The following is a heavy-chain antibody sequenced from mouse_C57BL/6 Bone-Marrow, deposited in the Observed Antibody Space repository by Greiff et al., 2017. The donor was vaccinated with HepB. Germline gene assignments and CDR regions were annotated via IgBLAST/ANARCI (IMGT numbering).Heavy chain of an antibody. D-gene: IGHD1-1*01. CDR3: ARCYGSRPYYFDY. Sequence: QVQLQQSGPGLVAPSQSLSITCTVSGFSLTSYAISWVRQPPGKGLEWLGVIWTGGGTNYNSALKSRLSISKDNSKSQVFLKMNSLQTDDTARYYCARCYGSRPYYFDYWGQGTTLTVSS. V-gene: IGHV2-9-1*01. J-gene: IGHJ2*01. CDR2: IWTGGGT. CDR1: GFSLTSYA.